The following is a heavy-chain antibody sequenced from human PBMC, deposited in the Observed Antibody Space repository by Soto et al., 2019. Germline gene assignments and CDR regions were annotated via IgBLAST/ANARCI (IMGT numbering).Heavy chain of an antibody. V-gene: IGHV3-23*01. Sequence: EVQLLESGGGLVQPGGSLRLSCVASRFSFSSYEMSWVRQAAGKGLEWVSRVSLTGDRTNYAGSVKGRFTVSRDNFKNTLYLEMVSLRPEDTAIYYCARGGGYCTPTSCAIDSWGRGTPVTVSS. D-gene: IGHD2-8*01. CDR1: RFSFSSYE. CDR3: ARGGGYCTPTSCAIDS. J-gene: IGHJ4*02. CDR2: VSLTGDRT.